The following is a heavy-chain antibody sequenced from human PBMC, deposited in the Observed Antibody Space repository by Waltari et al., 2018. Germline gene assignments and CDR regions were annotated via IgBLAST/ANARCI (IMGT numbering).Heavy chain of an antibody. Sequence: QLQLQESGPGLVKASETLSLTCTVSGDSISSSSYYWGWVRQPPGKGLEWIGNMYYSGSTSYTPSLKSRVTISGDTSKSQFSLKLGSVTAADTSMYYCVRHARTTSGGKHFDHWGQGMLVTVSP. J-gene: IGHJ4*02. CDR3: VRHARTTSGGKHFDH. V-gene: IGHV4-39*01. CDR2: MYYSGST. D-gene: IGHD2-15*01. CDR1: GDSISSSSYY.